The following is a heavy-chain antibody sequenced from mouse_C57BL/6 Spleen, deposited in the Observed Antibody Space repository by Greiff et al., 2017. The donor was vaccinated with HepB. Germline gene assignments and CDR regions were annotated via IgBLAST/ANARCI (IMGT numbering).Heavy chain of an antibody. D-gene: IGHD1-1*01. CDR2: IWWDDDK. J-gene: IGHJ2*01. Sequence: QVQLKESGPGILQPSQTLSLSCSFSGFSLSTFGMGVGWISQPSGKGLEWLAHIWWDDDKYYKPAMKSRLTISKDTSKNKLFLKIAKVDTADTATYYCSRIGEDYYSSSPYFDYWGQGTTLTVSS. CDR3: SRIGEDYYSSSPYFDY. V-gene: IGHV8-8*01. CDR1: GFSLSTFGMG.